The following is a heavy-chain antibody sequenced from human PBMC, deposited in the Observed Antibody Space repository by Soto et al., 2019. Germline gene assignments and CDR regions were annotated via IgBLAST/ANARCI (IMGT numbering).Heavy chain of an antibody. CDR2: IKSKTDGGTT. Sequence: EVQLVESGGGLVKPGGSLRLSCAASGLTFSNAWMSWVRQAPGKGLEWVGRIKSKTDGGTTDYAAPVKGRFTISRDDSKNTLYLQMNSLKTEDTAVYYCTTAVVAATYYYYYMDVWGKGTTVTVSS. CDR1: GLTFSNAW. V-gene: IGHV3-15*01. J-gene: IGHJ6*03. D-gene: IGHD2-15*01. CDR3: TTAVVAATYYYYYMDV.